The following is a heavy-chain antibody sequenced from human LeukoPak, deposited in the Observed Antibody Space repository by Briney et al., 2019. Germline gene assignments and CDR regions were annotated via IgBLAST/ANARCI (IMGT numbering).Heavy chain of an antibody. CDR3: EIVKQKYSSAWYCLDY. D-gene: IGHD6-19*01. J-gene: IGHJ4*02. CDR2: IWYDGSNK. Sequence: GSLRLSCAASGFTLSTSGLHWVRQAPGKGLEWVALIWYDGSNKYYADSVKGRFTISRDNSKNTLYLQMNSLRAEDTAVYYCEIVKQKYSSAWYCLDYWGQGTLVTVSS. V-gene: IGHV3-33*01. CDR1: GFTLSTSG.